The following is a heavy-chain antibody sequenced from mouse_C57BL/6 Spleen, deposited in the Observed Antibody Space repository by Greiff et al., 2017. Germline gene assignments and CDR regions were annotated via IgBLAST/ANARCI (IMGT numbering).Heavy chain of an antibody. CDR2: ISSGSSTI. D-gene: IGHD2-14*01. CDR1: GFTFSDYG. CDR3: ARRVPLWYFDV. J-gene: IGHJ1*03. Sequence: EVQVVESGGGLVKPGGSLKLSCAASGFTFSDYGMHWVRQAPEKGLEWVAYISSGSSTIYYADTVKGRFTISRDNAKNTLFLQMTSLSSEDTAMYYCARRVPLWYFDVWGTGTTVTVSS. V-gene: IGHV5-17*01.